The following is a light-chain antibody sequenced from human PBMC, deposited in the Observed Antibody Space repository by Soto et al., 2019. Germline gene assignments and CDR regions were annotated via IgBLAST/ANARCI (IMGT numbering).Light chain of an antibody. Sequence: IVMTQSPATLSVSPGERANLSCRASQSVGTKLAWYQQTPGQAPRLLIYGASIRATGVPASISDSVSATEFTLTLASLQSEDFAVYYCQQYSSWLWTLGQGTKVDIK. CDR3: QQYSSWLWT. J-gene: IGKJ1*01. V-gene: IGKV3-15*01. CDR2: GAS. CDR1: QSVGTK.